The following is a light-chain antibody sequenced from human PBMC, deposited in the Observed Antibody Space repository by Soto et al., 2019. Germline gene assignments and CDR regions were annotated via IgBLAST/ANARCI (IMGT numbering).Light chain of an antibody. V-gene: IGLV2-14*01. J-gene: IGLJ3*02. CDR2: EVS. CDR1: SSDVGKYSY. Sequence: QSVLTQPASVSGSPGQSIAISCTGTSSDVGKYSYVSWFQQYPGNAPKLMIYEVSNRPSGVSNRFSGYKSGNTASLTISGLQGEDEADYYCSSFTTSSTWVFGGGTKLTVL. CDR3: SSFTTSSTWV.